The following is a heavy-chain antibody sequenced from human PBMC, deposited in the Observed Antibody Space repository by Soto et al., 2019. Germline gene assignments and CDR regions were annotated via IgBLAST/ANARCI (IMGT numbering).Heavy chain of an antibody. V-gene: IGHV3-74*01. CDR1: GFTFSSYW. D-gene: IGHD6-19*01. Sequence: EVQLVESGGGLVQPGGSLRLSCAASGFTFSSYWMHWVRQAPRKGLMWVSRINTDGSSTSYADSVKGRFTISRDNAKNTLYLQMNSLRAEDTAVYYCARGIGVVVAGGLDYWGQGTLVTVSS. CDR2: INTDGSST. J-gene: IGHJ4*02. CDR3: ARGIGVVVAGGLDY.